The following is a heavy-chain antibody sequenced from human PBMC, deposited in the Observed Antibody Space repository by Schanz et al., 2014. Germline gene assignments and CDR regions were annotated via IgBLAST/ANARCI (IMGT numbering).Heavy chain of an antibody. D-gene: IGHD3-3*01. CDR3: VRDSFFAFDY. Sequence: EVQLLESEGGLVQPGGSLRLSCAASGFTFSSYAMSWVRQAPGKGLEWVSAISGGGGTTYYADSVKGRFTMSRDNAKNSVFLQMNSLRAEDTAVYYCVRDSFFAFDYWGQGTLVTVSS. CDR2: ISGGGGTT. V-gene: IGHV3-23*01. CDR1: GFTFSSYA. J-gene: IGHJ4*02.